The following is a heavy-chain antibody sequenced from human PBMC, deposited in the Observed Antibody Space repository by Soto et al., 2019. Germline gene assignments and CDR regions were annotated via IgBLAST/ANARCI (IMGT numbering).Heavy chain of an antibody. Sequence: PVKVSCKGSGGTLSSYAISWVRQAPGQGLEWMGGIIPILRTANYEQKSPGRVTITADEYTSTDYMELSSLRSEDTAVYYCARGSVGVAARFSPYDYWGQGTLVTASS. CDR2: IIPILRTA. V-gene: IGHV1-69*13. J-gene: IGHJ4*02. D-gene: IGHD6-6*01. CDR3: ARGSVGVAARFSPYDY. CDR1: GGTLSSYA.